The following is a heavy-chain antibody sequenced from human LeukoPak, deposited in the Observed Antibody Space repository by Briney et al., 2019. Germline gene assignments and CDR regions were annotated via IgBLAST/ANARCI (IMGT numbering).Heavy chain of an antibody. CDR2: FDPEDGET. CDR1: GYTLTELS. V-gene: IGHV1-24*01. J-gene: IGHJ6*03. D-gene: IGHD3-22*01. Sequence: ASVKVSCXVSGYTLTELSMHWVRQAPGKGLEWMGGFDPEDGETIYAQKFQGRVTMTEDTSTDTAYMELSSLRSEDTAVYYCATVRYYDSSGYSRYYYYYMDVWGKGTTVTVSS. CDR3: ATVRYYDSSGYSRYYYYYMDV.